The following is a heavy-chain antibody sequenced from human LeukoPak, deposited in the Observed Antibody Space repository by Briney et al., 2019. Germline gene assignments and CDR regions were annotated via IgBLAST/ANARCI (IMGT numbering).Heavy chain of an antibody. V-gene: IGHV3-33*01. CDR2: IWYYGSNK. J-gene: IGHJ4*02. CDR3: AREQNRIAAAGLFDY. CDR1: GFTFSSYG. D-gene: IGHD6-13*01. Sequence: PGGSLRLSCAASGFTFSSYGMHWVRQAPGKGLEWVAVIWYYGSNKYYADSVKGRFTISRDNSKNTLYLQMNGLRAEDTAVYYCAREQNRIAAAGLFDYWGQGTLVTVSS.